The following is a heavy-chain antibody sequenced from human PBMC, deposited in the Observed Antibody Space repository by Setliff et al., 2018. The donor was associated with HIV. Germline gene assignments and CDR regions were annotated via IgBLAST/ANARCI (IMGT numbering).Heavy chain of an antibody. D-gene: IGHD3-16*01. V-gene: IGHV4-61*02. CDR3: ARGDPFTDFDS. Sequence: TVSGGSISRGSYYWSWIRQPAGKGLEWIGRIYTNGNTNYNPSLKSRVTVSADTSKNQFSLKLTSVTAADTAVYYCARGDPFTDFDSWGQGTLVTVSS. CDR2: IYTNGNT. J-gene: IGHJ4*02. CDR1: GGSISRGSYY.